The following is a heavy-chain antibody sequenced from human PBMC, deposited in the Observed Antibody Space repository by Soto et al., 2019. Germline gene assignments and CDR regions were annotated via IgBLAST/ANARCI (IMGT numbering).Heavy chain of an antibody. J-gene: IGHJ5*02. CDR2: IHPGDSDT. CDR1: GYNFASYW. Sequence: GESLKISFKGSGYNFASYWIGWVRQMPGKGLEWMGIIHPGDSDTRYSPSFRGQVTISADKSTSRAYLQWSSLEASDTAIYYCARLLAEYSASVGPWGQGTMVTVSS. CDR3: ARLLAEYSASVGP. D-gene: IGHD6-6*01. V-gene: IGHV5-51*01.